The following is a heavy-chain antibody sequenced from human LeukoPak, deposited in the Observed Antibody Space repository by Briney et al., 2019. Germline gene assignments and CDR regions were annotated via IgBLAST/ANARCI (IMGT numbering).Heavy chain of an antibody. CDR3: ARSDAPAYNFLDY. Sequence: PGGSLRLSCAASGFTFSDYYMSWIRQAPGKGLEWLSYISSSGSTIQYADSVKGRFTVSRDNAKNSLFLQMIGLRAEDTAVYYCARSDAPAYNFLDYWGQGTLVTVSS. V-gene: IGHV3-11*01. CDR1: GFTFSDYY. J-gene: IGHJ4*02. D-gene: IGHD1-20*01. CDR2: ISSSGSTI.